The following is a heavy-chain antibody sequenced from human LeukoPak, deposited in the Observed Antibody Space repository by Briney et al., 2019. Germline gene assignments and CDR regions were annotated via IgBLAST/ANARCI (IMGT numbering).Heavy chain of an antibody. J-gene: IGHJ4*02. CDR1: GGSISSYY. D-gene: IGHD3-22*01. V-gene: IGHV4-59*01. Sequence: SETLSLTCTVSGGSISSYYWSWIRQPPGKGLEWIGYIYYSGSTNYNPSLKSRVTISVDTSKNQFSLKLSSVTAADTAVYYCARDAGYDSSGYLGYWGRGTLITVSS. CDR3: ARDAGYDSSGYLGY. CDR2: IYYSGST.